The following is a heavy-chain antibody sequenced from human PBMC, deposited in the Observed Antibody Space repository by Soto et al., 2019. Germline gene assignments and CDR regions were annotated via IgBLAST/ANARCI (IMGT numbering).Heavy chain of an antibody. Sequence: GGSLRLSCAASGFTFSNAWMSWVRQAPGKGLEWVGRIKSKTDGGTTDYAAPVKGRFTISRDDSKNTLYLQMNSLKTEDTAVYYCTTDQGGYYAFDIWGQGTMVTVSS. CDR2: IKSKTDGGTT. CDR1: GFTFSNAW. CDR3: TTDQGGYYAFDI. D-gene: IGHD3-22*01. J-gene: IGHJ3*02. V-gene: IGHV3-15*01.